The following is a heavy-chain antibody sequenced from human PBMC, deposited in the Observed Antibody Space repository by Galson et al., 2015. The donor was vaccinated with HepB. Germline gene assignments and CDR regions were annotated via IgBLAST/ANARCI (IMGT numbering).Heavy chain of an antibody. CDR2: LKQDGSEK. D-gene: IGHD3-16*01. J-gene: IGHJ4*02. Sequence: SLRLSCAASGFTFGTYWMSWVRQAPGKGLEWVASLKQDGSEKYYVDSVKGRFIISRDNAKNLVYLQMNSLRVEDTAMYYCARFMSAWGRDKFDQWGRGTLVTVSS. CDR3: ARFMSAWGRDKFDQ. V-gene: IGHV3-7*01. CDR1: GFTFGTYW.